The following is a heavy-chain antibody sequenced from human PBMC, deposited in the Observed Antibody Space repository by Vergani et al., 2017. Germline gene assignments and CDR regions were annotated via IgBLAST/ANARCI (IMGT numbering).Heavy chain of an antibody. J-gene: IGHJ5*02. Sequence: QVQLVQSGAEVKKPGASVKVSCKASGYTFTSYGISWVRQAPGQGLEWMGWISAYNGNTNYAQKLQGRVTMTTDTSTSTAYMELRSLRSDDTAVYYCAGGAGITMVRGVIVGWFDPWGQGTLVTVSS. CDR3: AGGAGITMVRGVIVGWFDP. CDR2: ISAYNGNT. V-gene: IGHV1-18*04. D-gene: IGHD3-10*01. CDR1: GYTFTSYG.